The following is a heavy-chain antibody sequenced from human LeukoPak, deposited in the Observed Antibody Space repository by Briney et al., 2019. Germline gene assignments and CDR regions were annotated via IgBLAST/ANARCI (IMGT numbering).Heavy chain of an antibody. CDR1: GFTFSSYA. CDR2: ISGSGGST. CDR3: AKDPYSSSIGADAFDI. D-gene: IGHD6-6*01. Sequence: GGSLRLSCAASGFTFSSYAMSWVRQAPGKGLEWVSAISGSGGSTYYADSVKGRFTISRDNFKNPLYLQMNSLRAEDTAVYYCAKDPYSSSIGADAFDIWGQGTMVTVSS. V-gene: IGHV3-23*01. J-gene: IGHJ3*02.